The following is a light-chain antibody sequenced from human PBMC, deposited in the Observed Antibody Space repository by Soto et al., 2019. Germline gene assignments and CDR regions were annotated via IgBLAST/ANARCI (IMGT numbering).Light chain of an antibody. J-gene: IGKJ4*01. Sequence: EIVLTQSPGTLSLSPGERATLSCRASQSVSSSYLAWYQQKPGQAPRFLIYGASTRATGIPARFSGSGSGTEFTLTISSLQSEDFAVYYCQQYDNWPLTSGGGTKVDI. CDR3: QQYDNWPLT. V-gene: IGKV3-15*01. CDR1: QSVSSSY. CDR2: GAS.